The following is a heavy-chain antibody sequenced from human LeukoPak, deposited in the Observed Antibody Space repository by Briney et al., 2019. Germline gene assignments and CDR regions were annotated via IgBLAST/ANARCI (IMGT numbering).Heavy chain of an antibody. D-gene: IGHD3-10*01. V-gene: IGHV4-59*12. CDR2: IYYSGST. CDR1: GGSISSYY. J-gene: IGHJ6*03. Sequence: SETLSLTCTVSGGSISSYYWSWIRQPPGKGLEWIGYIYYSGSTNYNPSLKSRVTMSVDTSKNQFSLKLSSVTAADTAVYYCARDAYYYGSGSLDRANMDVWDKGTTVTVSS. CDR3: ARDAYYYGSGSLDRANMDV.